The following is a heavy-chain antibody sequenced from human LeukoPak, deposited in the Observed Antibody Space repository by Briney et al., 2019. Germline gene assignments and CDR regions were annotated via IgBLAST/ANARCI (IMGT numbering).Heavy chain of an antibody. J-gene: IGHJ5*02. CDR2: LYNNGST. V-gene: IGHV4-59*01. Sequence: SETLSLTCIVSGDSINFDYWSWIRQPPGKGLEWVGCLYNNGSTSYSPSLKSRVTISVDTSKNQFSLKLNSMTTADTAVYYCARGRAYTYYRGLGPWGQGILATVSS. CDR3: ARGRAYTYYRGLGP. D-gene: IGHD3-22*01. CDR1: GDSINFDY.